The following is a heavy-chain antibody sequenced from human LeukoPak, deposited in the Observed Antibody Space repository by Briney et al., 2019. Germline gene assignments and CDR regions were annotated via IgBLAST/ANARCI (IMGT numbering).Heavy chain of an antibody. J-gene: IGHJ4*02. V-gene: IGHV3-9*03. CDR2: ISWNSGYI. D-gene: IGHD3-3*01. CDR1: GFTFSSYW. Sequence: GGSLRLSCAASGFTFSSYWMHWVRQAPGKGLEWVSGISWNSGYIGYADSVKGRFTISRDNAKNSLYLQMNSLRAEDMALYYCATGRGRFLEWTLDYWGQGTLVTVSS. CDR3: ATGRGRFLEWTLDY.